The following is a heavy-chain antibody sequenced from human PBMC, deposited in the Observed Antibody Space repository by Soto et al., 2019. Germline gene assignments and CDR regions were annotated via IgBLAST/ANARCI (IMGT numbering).Heavy chain of an antibody. CDR2: IIHIFGTA. CDR3: ARCLWFGEWGSGYFDY. CDR1: RGTFSSYA. J-gene: IGHJ4*02. V-gene: IGHV1-69*01. Sequence: QVQLVQSGAEVKKPGSSAKVSCKASRGTFSSYAISWVRQAPGQGLEWMGGIIHIFGTANYAQKFQGRVTITADESTSTAYMELSSLRSEDTAVYYCARCLWFGEWGSGYFDYWGQGTLVTVSS. D-gene: IGHD3-10*01.